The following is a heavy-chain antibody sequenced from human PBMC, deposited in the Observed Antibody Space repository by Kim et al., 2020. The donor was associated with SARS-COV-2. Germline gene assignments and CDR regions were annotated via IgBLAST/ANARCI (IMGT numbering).Heavy chain of an antibody. J-gene: IGHJ4*02. V-gene: IGHV4-39*01. CDR3: APLDSSGYYS. CDR2: ST. D-gene: IGHD3-22*01. Sequence: STYYNPSLKSRVTISVDTSKNQFSLKLSSVTAADTAVYYCAPLDSSGYYSWGQGTLVTVSS.